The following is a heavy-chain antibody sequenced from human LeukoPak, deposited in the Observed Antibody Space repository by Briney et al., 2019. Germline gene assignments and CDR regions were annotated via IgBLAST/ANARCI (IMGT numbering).Heavy chain of an antibody. CDR1: GGSISSYY. Sequence: PSETLSLTCTVSGGSISSYYWSWIRQPPGNGLEWIGYIYYSGSTNYNPSLKSRVTISVDTSRNQFSLKLSSVTAADTAVYYCARDFSGQDAFDIWGQGTMVTVSS. J-gene: IGHJ3*02. CDR2: IYYSGST. CDR3: ARDFSGQDAFDI. V-gene: IGHV4-59*01. D-gene: IGHD3-3*01.